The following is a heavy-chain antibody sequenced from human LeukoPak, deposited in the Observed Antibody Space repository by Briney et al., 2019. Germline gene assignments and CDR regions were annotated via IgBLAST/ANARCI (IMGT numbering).Heavy chain of an antibody. J-gene: IGHJ4*02. CDR2: IYWEDDK. CDR1: GFSLSTSGVG. D-gene: IGHD3-10*01. CDR3: AHYYYGSGSYSYFDY. Sequence: GPPLVNPTQTLTLTCTFSGFSLSTSGVGVGWIRQPPGKALEWLAPIYWEDDKRYSPSLKSRLTITKDTSKNQVVLTMTNMDPVDTATYFCAHYYYGSGSYSYFDYWGQGTLVTVSS. V-gene: IGHV2-5*02.